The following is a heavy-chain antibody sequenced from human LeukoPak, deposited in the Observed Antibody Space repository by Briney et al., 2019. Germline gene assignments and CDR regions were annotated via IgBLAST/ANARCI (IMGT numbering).Heavy chain of an antibody. CDR3: AREFYDSSGYYYSVRDDAFDI. Sequence: PSETLSLTCTVSGGSISSSSYYWGWIRQPPGKGLEWIGSIYYSGSTYYNPSLKSRVTISVDTSKNQFSLKLSSVTAADTAVYYCAREFYDSSGYYYSVRDDAFDIWGQGTMVTVSS. CDR1: GGSISSSSYY. J-gene: IGHJ3*02. V-gene: IGHV4-39*07. D-gene: IGHD3-22*01. CDR2: IYYSGST.